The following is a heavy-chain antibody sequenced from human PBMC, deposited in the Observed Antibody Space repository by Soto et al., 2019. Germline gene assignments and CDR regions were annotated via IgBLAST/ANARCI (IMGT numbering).Heavy chain of an antibody. J-gene: IGHJ6*02. CDR2: VIPIFGTA. Sequence: SVKVSCKASGGTFSSCAISWVRQAPGQGLEWMGGVIPIFGTANYAQKFQGRVTITADESTSTAYMELRRLRSEDTGVYFCAREPPQYCISTSCYSPLDVWCQGLSVTVS. D-gene: IGHD2-2*01. CDR3: AREPPQYCISTSCYSPLDV. V-gene: IGHV1-69*13. CDR1: GGTFSSCA.